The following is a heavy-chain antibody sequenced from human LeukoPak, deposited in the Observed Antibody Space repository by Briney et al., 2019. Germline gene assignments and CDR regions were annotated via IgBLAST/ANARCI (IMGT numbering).Heavy chain of an antibody. Sequence: SETLSLTCTVSGGSISSSSYYWGWIRQPPGKGLEWIGSIYYSGSTYYNPSLKSRVTISVGTSKNQFSLKLSSVTAADTAVYYCAREGDGYNYLDYWGQGTLVTVSS. J-gene: IGHJ4*02. D-gene: IGHD5-24*01. CDR2: IYYSGST. CDR1: GGSISSSSYY. CDR3: AREGDGYNYLDY. V-gene: IGHV4-39*07.